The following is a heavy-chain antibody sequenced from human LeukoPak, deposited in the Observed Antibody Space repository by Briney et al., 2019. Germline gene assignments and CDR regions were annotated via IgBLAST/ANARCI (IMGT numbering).Heavy chain of an antibody. J-gene: IGHJ5*02. V-gene: IGHV1-69*05. D-gene: IGHD6-19*01. CDR3: ARGGLAAWFDP. CDR1: GGTFSSYA. Sequence: ASVKVSCKASGGTFSSYAISWVRQAPGQGLEWMGGIIPIFGTANYAQKFQGRVTITRNTSISTAYMELSSLRSEDTAVYYCARGGLAAWFDPWGQGTLVTVSS. CDR2: IIPIFGTA.